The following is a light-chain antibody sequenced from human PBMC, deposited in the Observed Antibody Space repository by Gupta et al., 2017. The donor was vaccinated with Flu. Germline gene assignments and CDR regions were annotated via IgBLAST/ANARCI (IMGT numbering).Light chain of an antibody. CDR1: SSDVGGYNY. J-gene: IGLJ1*01. V-gene: IGLV2-11*01. Sequence: QSALTQPRSVSGSPGQSVTISRTGTSSDVGGYNYVSWYQQHPGKAPKLMIYDVSKRPTGVPDRFSGSKSGNTASLTISELQAEDEADYYCCSYAGSYNYVFGTVTKVTVL. CDR2: DVS. CDR3: CSYAGSYNYV.